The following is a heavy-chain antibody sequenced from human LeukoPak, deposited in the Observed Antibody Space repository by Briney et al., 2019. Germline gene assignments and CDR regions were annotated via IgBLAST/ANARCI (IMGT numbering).Heavy chain of an antibody. D-gene: IGHD3-22*01. J-gene: IGHJ5*02. CDR3: ARDEGYYDSSGYRNWFDP. CDR1: GGSISSSSYY. CDR2: IYTSGST. V-gene: IGHV4-39*07. Sequence: SETLSLTCTVSGGSISSSSYYWGWIRQPPGKGLEWLGRIYTSGSTNYNPSLKSRVTISVDTSKNQFSLKLSSVTAADTAVYYCARDEGYYDSSGYRNWFDPWGQGTLVTVSS.